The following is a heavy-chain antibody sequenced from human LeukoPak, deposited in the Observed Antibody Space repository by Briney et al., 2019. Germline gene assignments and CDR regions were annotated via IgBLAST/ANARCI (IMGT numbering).Heavy chain of an antibody. J-gene: IGHJ5*02. Sequence: ASVKVSCKASGYTFTSYGISWVRQAPGQGLEWMGWISAYNGNTNYAQKLQGRVTMTTDTSTSTAYMELRSLRSDDTAVYYCARDVPFVVPAAPGDWFDPWGQGTLVTVSS. CDR3: ARDVPFVVPAAPGDWFDP. CDR1: GYTFTSYG. CDR2: ISAYNGNT. V-gene: IGHV1-18*01. D-gene: IGHD2-2*01.